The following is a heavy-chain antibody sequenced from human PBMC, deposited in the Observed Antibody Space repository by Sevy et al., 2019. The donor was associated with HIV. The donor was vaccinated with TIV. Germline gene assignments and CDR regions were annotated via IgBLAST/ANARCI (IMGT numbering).Heavy chain of an antibody. CDR2: TYYRNKWYN. J-gene: IGHJ4*03. D-gene: IGHD2-21*01. Sequence: PLLLKQSQTLSLTCDISGDSVSSARAGWNWIRQSPSRGLQWLGRTYYRNKWYNTYTVSLKGRITIYPDTSMNQLSLQLHTVTPEDTAVYYCASDPNCGGDCYFDYWGQGALVTVSS. CDR1: GDSVSSARAG. CDR3: ASDPNCGGDCYFDY. V-gene: IGHV6-1*01.